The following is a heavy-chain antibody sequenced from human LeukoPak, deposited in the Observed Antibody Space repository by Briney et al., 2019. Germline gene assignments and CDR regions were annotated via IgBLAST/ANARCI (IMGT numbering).Heavy chain of an antibody. D-gene: IGHD6-19*01. V-gene: IGHV4-59*08. CDR3: VRLRDRSTGWPFDC. J-gene: IGHJ4*02. CDR1: GDSVRSHF. CDR2: IYYGGNT. Sequence: SETLSLTCTVSGDSVRSHFWSWIRQPPGKGLEWIGFIYYGGNTNHNPSFKSRVTISLDTSQSQFSLRLSSVTAADTAVYYCVRLRDRSTGWPFDCWGQGTLVTVSS.